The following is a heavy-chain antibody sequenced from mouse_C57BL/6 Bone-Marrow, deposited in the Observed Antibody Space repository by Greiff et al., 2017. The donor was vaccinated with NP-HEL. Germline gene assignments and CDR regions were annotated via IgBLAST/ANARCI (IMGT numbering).Heavy chain of an antibody. Sequence: EVQIQESRTGLVKPSQSLSLTCSVTGYSITSGYYWNWIRRFPGNKLEWVGSISYDGSNNYSPSLKNRISITRDTSKNQFFLKLNSVTAEDIATYYCARAYGNYLDYWGQGTTLTVSS. D-gene: IGHD2-10*02. V-gene: IGHV3-6*01. CDR3: ARAYGNYLDY. J-gene: IGHJ2*01. CDR2: ISYDGSN. CDR1: GYSITSGYY.